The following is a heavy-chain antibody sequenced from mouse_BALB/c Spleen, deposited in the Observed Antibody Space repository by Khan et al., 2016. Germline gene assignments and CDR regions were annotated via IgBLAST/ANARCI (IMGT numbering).Heavy chain of an antibody. CDR3: ARYGTRENAMDY. Sequence: EVQLVESGPSLVKPSQTLSLTCSVAGDSITRGYWNWIRKFPGNNLEYMGYISYSGSTYYNPSLKSRISITRDTSKNQCYLLLNSVTTEDTATYYCARYGTRENAMDYWGQGTSVTVSS. V-gene: IGHV3-8*02. D-gene: IGHD1-1*01. CDR1: GDSITRGY. CDR2: ISYSGST. J-gene: IGHJ4*01.